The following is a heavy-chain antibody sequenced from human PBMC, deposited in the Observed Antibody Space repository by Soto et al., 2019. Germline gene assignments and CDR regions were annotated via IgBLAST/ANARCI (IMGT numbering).Heavy chain of an antibody. CDR3: ARQRFTMIVGLGELAY. Sequence: PWRTLSLTCIVSGDSSSSECYSCGGIRQPPGKGLEWIGSIYYSGSTFYNPSLNSRVIMSVDTSKNQFSLKMNSVTAADTAVYYCARQRFTMIVGLGELAYWSQRTLVSVSS. J-gene: IGHJ4*02. CDR2: IYYSGST. D-gene: IGHD3-22*01. V-gene: IGHV4-39*01. CDR1: GDSSSSECYS.